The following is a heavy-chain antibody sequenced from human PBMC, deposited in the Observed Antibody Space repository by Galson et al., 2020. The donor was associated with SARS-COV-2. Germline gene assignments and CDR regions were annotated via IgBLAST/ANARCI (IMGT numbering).Heavy chain of an antibody. CDR1: GFTFSSYG. CDR2: ISYDGSNK. Sequence: TGGSLRLSCAASGFTFSSYGMHWVRQAPGKGLEWVAVISYDGSNKYYADSVKGRFTISRDNSKNTLYLQMNSLRAEDTAVYYCAKDSSGYYGDFDYWGQGTLVTVSS. J-gene: IGHJ4*02. V-gene: IGHV3-30*18. D-gene: IGHD3-22*01. CDR3: AKDSSGYYGDFDY.